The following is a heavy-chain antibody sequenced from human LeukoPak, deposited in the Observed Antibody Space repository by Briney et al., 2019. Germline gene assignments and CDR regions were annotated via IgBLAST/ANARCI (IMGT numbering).Heavy chain of an antibody. D-gene: IGHD2-21*02. Sequence: GRSLRLSCAAYGVTFSSYAMHWVRQAPGKGLEWVAVISYDGSNKYYAESVKGRFTISRDNSKNTLYLQMNSLRAEVTAVHYCARDRHIVVVTDYYYYGMDVRGQGTTVTVSS. CDR2: ISYDGSNK. CDR1: GVTFSSYA. V-gene: IGHV3-30*04. CDR3: ARDRHIVVVTDYYYYGMDV. J-gene: IGHJ6*02.